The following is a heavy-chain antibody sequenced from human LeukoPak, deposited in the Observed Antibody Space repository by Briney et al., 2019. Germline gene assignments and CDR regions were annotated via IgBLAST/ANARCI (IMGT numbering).Heavy chain of an antibody. D-gene: IGHD6-13*01. Sequence: GGSLRLSCAASGFTFSSYAMSWVRQAPGKGLEWVSAISGSGGSTYYADSVKGRFTISRDNSKNTLYLQMNSLRAEDTAVYYCARFPGDIIAAAKVGDYWGQGTLVTVSS. CDR3: ARFPGDIIAAAKVGDY. V-gene: IGHV3-23*01. CDR2: ISGSGGST. J-gene: IGHJ4*02. CDR1: GFTFSSYA.